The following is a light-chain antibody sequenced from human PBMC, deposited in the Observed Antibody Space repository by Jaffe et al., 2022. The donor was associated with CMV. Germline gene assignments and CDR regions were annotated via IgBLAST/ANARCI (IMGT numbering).Light chain of an antibody. V-gene: IGLV1-47*01. J-gene: IGLJ2*01. CDR1: SSNIGGNY. CDR3: AAWDDSLSGVV. Sequence: QSVMTQPPSASGTPGQRVTISCSGSSSNIGGNYVYWYQQLPGTAPKLLIYRNNQRPSRVPDRFSGSKSGTSASLAISGLRSEDEADYYCAAWDDSLSGVVFGGGTKLTVL. CDR2: RNN.